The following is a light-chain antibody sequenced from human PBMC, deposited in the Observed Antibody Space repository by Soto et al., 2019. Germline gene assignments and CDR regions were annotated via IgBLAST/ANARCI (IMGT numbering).Light chain of an antibody. CDR1: QSVNSGY. CDR2: GTS. CDR3: QQYLASPPWT. V-gene: IGKV3-20*01. Sequence: EVVLTQSPGTLPLSPGERAILSCRASQSVNSGYLAWYQQKPGQAPRLLIYGTSIRAAGIPDRFSGSGSGTDFTLTISRLEPEDFAVYSCQQYLASPPWTFGQGTKVE. J-gene: IGKJ1*01.